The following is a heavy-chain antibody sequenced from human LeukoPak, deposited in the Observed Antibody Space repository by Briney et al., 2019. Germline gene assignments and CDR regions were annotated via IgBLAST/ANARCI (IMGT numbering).Heavy chain of an antibody. CDR2: IIPILGIA. V-gene: IGHV1-69*02. Sequence: SVKVSCKASGGTFSSYTISWVRQAPGQGLEWMGRIIPILGIANYAQKFQGRVTITADKSTSTAYMELSSLRSEDTAVYYCASTPTTYCCGDCYRPPFDYWGQGTLVTVSS. J-gene: IGHJ4*02. D-gene: IGHD2-21*01. CDR3: ASTPTTYCCGDCYRPPFDY. CDR1: GGTFSSYT.